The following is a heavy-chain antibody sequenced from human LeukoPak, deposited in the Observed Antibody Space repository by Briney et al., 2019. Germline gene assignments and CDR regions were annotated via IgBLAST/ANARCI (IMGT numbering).Heavy chain of an antibody. D-gene: IGHD3-10*01. J-gene: IGHJ6*03. Sequence: GGSLRLSCAASGFTFSGSTMYWVRQASGKGLQWVGRINSEFGSYEKTYSPSVRVRFTIARAKYTNSAHLQMNSLKSEDTAVYYCTSHRDEEATDHFYYYMDVWGKGTTVTVSS. CDR1: GFTFSGST. CDR3: TSHRDEEATDHFYYYMDV. V-gene: IGHV3-73*01. CDR2: INSEFGSYEK.